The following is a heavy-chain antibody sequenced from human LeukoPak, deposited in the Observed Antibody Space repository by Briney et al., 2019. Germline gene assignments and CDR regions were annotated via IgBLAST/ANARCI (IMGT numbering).Heavy chain of an antibody. CDR3: ARAWDYYGSGSYYNPRGNWFDP. V-gene: IGHV4-34*01. J-gene: IGHJ5*02. CDR1: GGSFSGYY. Sequence: PSETLSLTCAVYGGSFSGYYWSWIRQPPGKGLEWIGEINHSGSTNYNPSLKSRVTISVDTSKNQFSLKLSSVTAADTAVYYCARAWDYYGSGSYYNPRGNWFDPWGQGTLVTVSS. CDR2: INHSGST. D-gene: IGHD3-10*01.